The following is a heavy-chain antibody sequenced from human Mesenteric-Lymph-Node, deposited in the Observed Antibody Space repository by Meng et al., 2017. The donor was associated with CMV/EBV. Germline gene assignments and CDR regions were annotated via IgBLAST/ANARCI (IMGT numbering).Heavy chain of an antibody. Sequence: SVKVSCKASGGTFDNYGISWVRQAPGQGPEWMGGIIPLLDVENYAQKSQGRVAITADKSTSTAYIELNSLTSKDTAVYYCTIDPKGIWSYGGGYYYGLDVWGQGTSVTVSS. CDR3: TIDPKGIWSYGGGYYYGLDV. D-gene: IGHD3-10*01. CDR2: IIPLLDVE. CDR1: GGTFDNYG. J-gene: IGHJ6*02. V-gene: IGHV1-69*10.